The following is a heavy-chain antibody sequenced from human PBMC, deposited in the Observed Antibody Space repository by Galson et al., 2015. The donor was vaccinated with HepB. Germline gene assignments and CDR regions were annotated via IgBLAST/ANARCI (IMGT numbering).Heavy chain of an antibody. CDR2: VSYDGNKK. CDR3: ARDQPYGRNDAFDI. D-gene: IGHD2-2*01. CDR1: GFNFSTYG. J-gene: IGHJ3*02. V-gene: IGHV3-30*03. Sequence: SLRLSCAASGFNFSTYGMHWVRQAPGKGLEWVAVVSYDGNKKSYADSVEGRFTISRDNSLNTLYLQMNSVRAEDTAVYYCARDQPYGRNDAFDIWGQGTMVTVSS.